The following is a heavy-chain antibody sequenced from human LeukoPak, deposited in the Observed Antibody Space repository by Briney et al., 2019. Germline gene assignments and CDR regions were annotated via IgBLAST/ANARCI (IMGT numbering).Heavy chain of an antibody. Sequence: GGSLRLSCAASGFTFSDYYMSWIRQAPGKGLEWVSYISSSSSYTNYADSVKGRFTISRDNAKNSLYPQMNSLRAEDTAVYYRARDLYGSGSYSNYYYGMDVWGKGTTVTVSS. J-gene: IGHJ6*04. V-gene: IGHV3-11*06. CDR2: ISSSSSYT. CDR3: ARDLYGSGSYSNYYYGMDV. CDR1: GFTFSDYY. D-gene: IGHD3-10*01.